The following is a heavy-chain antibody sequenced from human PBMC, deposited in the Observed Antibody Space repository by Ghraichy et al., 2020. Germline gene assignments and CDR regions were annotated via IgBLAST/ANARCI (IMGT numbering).Heavy chain of an antibody. V-gene: IGHV3-30-3*01. J-gene: IGHJ6*02. CDR3: ARVGAIGYASGGGCYRAYAYYPMDV. CDR2: ISYAGSDK. Sequence: VAVISYAGSDKYYADSVTGRFTFSRDHSKNTLYLQMNSLRAEDTAVYYCARVGAIGYASGGGCYRAYAYYPMDVCGQ. D-gene: IGHD2-15*01.